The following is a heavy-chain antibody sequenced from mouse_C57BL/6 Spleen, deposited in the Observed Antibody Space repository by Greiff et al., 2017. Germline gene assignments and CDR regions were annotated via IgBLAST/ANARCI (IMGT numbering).Heavy chain of an antibody. V-gene: IGHV1-54*01. CDR3: ARSEVFDY. J-gene: IGHJ2*01. Sequence: VKLMESGAELVRPGTSVKVSCKASGYAFTNYLIEWVKQRPGQGLEWIGVINPGSGGTNYNEKFKGKATLTADKSSSTAYMQLSSLTSEDSAVYFCARSEVFDYWGQGTTLTVSS. CDR2: INPGSGGT. CDR1: GYAFTNYL.